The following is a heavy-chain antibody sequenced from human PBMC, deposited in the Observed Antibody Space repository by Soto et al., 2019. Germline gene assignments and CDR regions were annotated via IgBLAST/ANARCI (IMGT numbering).Heavy chain of an antibody. CDR1: GVSLTNYY. V-gene: IGHV4-4*07. D-gene: IGHD4-17*01. CDR3: AVDYGGNSFDY. J-gene: IGHJ4*02. Sequence: QVQLQESGPGLVKPSETLSLTCTVSGVSLTNYYWIWIRQPAGKGLEWIGRIFTSESTNYNPSLRGRVTMSVDTSKNQFSLKLTSVTAADTAMYYCAVDYGGNSFDYWGQGTLVTVSS. CDR2: IFTSEST.